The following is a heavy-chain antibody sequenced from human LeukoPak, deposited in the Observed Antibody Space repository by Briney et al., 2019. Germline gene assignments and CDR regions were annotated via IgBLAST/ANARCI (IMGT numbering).Heavy chain of an antibody. Sequence: GGSLRLSCAASGFTFSSYSMNWVRQAPGKGLEWVSSISSSSRYIYYADSVKGRFTISRDNAKNSLYLQMNSLRAEDTAVYYCAVGGYDRGPGRFDPWGQGTLVTVSS. CDR2: ISSSSRYI. V-gene: IGHV3-21*01. CDR1: GFTFSSYS. D-gene: IGHD5-12*01. CDR3: AVGGYDRGPGRFDP. J-gene: IGHJ5*02.